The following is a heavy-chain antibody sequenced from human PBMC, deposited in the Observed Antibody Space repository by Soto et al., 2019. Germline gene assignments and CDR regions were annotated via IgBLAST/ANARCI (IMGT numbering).Heavy chain of an antibody. CDR1: SGSVSSSTYF. Sequence: QLQLQESGPGLVKPSETLSLTCAVASGSVSSSTYFWAWIRQPPGKGLEWIGSINYSGRTYYTVSLKSRTTISVDTSNNQFSLKLSSVTAADTAVYYCARLSECYGEGCLFDYWGQGTLVTVSS. D-gene: IGHD3-16*01. V-gene: IGHV4-39*01. CDR3: ARLSECYGEGCLFDY. CDR2: INYSGRT. J-gene: IGHJ4*02.